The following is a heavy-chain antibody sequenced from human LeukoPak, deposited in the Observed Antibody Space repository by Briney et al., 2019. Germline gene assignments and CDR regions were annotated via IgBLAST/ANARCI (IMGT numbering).Heavy chain of an antibody. J-gene: IGHJ4*02. D-gene: IGHD3-22*01. Sequence: PGGSLRLSCAASGFAFSSYSMNWVRQAPGKGLEWVSSISSSSSYIYYADSVKGRFTISRDNSKNTLYLQMNSLRAEDTAVYYCARDNYDSSGLAYYWGQGTLVTVSS. CDR3: ARDNYDSSGLAYY. CDR2: ISSSSSYI. V-gene: IGHV3-21*01. CDR1: GFAFSSYS.